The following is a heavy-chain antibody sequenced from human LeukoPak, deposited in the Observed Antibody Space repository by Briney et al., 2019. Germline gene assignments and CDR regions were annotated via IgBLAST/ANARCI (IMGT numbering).Heavy chain of an antibody. V-gene: IGHV3-11*01. CDR2: ISSSSGGTI. CDR1: GFTFSDYY. D-gene: IGHD3-10*01. Sequence: PGGSLRLSCAASGFTFSDYYMSWIRQAPGRGLEWISYISSSSGGTIYYTDSVKGRFTISRDNAKNSLYLQMNSLRADDTAVYYCAKDLYGSGFDYWGQGTLVTVSS. J-gene: IGHJ4*02. CDR3: AKDLYGSGFDY.